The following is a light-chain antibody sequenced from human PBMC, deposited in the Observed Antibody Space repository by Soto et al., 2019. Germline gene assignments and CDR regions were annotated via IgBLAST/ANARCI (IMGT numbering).Light chain of an antibody. J-gene: IGKJ2*01. CDR3: QQYYSTPPYT. CDR1: QNVLYSSNNKNY. Sequence: DIVMTQAPDSLAVSLGERATINCKSSQNVLYSSNNKNYFSWYRQKPGQPPKLLIYWASIRESGVPDRISGSGSGTDFTLTISSLQAEDVAVYYCQQYYSTPPYTFGQGTKREIK. V-gene: IGKV4-1*01. CDR2: WAS.